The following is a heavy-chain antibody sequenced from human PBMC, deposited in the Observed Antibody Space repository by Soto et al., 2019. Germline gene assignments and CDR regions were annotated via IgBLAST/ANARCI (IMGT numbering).Heavy chain of an antibody. CDR1: GFTFSSYW. V-gene: IGHV3-74*03. Sequence: GGSLRLSCAASGFTFSSYWMHWVRQAPGKGLVWVSRINSDGSSTTYADSVKGRFTVSRDNAKNTLYLQMNSLRAEDTAVYYCARRYYYDTSGYHLDYWGQGTLVTSPQ. CDR3: ARRYYYDTSGYHLDY. J-gene: IGHJ4*02. CDR2: INSDGSST. D-gene: IGHD3-22*01.